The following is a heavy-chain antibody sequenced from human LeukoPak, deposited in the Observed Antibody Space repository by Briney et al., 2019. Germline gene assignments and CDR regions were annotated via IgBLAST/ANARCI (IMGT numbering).Heavy chain of an antibody. CDR2: IIPVFGTT. Sequence: SVEVSCKASGGTFTNYAFTWVRQAPGQGLEWMGGIIPVFGTTNYAQKFQGRVTITADESTTTAYMELRSLRSEDTAVYYCARGVRNSGSYYVDYWGQGTPVTVSS. J-gene: IGHJ4*02. D-gene: IGHD1-26*01. CDR1: GGTFTNYA. V-gene: IGHV1-69*13. CDR3: ARGVRNSGSYYVDY.